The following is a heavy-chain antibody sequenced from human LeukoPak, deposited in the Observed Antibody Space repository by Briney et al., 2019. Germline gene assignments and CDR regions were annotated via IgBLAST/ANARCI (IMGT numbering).Heavy chain of an antibody. CDR2: ISGRSSHI. Sequence: GGSLRLSCSASGFSFSDYYMNWVRQAPGKGLEWVSAISGRSSHIYYGESVKGRFTISRDNAKNSLYLQMDSLGVEDTAVYYCGRAFPPLRKSSAGDLWGQGTLVIVSS. CDR3: GRAFPPLRKSSAGDL. D-gene: IGHD3-16*01. CDR1: GFSFSDYY. V-gene: IGHV3-21*01. J-gene: IGHJ1*01.